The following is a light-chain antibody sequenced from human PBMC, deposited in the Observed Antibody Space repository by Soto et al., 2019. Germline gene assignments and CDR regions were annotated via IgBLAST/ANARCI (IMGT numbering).Light chain of an antibody. CDR2: DVS. V-gene: IGLV2-14*03. CDR1: SSDVGGYNY. J-gene: IGLJ1*01. Sequence: QSVLTQPASVSGSPGQSITISCTGTSSDVGGYNYVSWYQHHPGKAPKLMIYDVSNRPSGVSNRFSGSKSGNTASLIISGLQAEDEADYYCSSYTSSSTLSTYVFGTGTKVP. CDR3: SSYTSSSTLSTYV.